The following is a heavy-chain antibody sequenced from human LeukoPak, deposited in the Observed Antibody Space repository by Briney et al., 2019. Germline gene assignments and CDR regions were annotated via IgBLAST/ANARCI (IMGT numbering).Heavy chain of an antibody. V-gene: IGHV4-39*01. D-gene: IGHD4-23*01. CDR3: TRHHDYGDKIDY. J-gene: IGHJ4*02. CDR1: GGSVTSASHY. Sequence: PSETLSLTCTVSGGSVTSASHYWAWIRQPPGKGLEWIGSIHYSGSTYYSPSLKSRLTISGATSKSQFSLKLTFVTAADTAVYYCTRHHDYGDKIDYWGQGTLVTVSS. CDR2: IHYSGST.